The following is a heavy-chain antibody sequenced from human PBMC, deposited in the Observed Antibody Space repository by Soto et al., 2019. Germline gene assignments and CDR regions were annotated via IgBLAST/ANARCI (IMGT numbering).Heavy chain of an antibody. V-gene: IGHV4-30-2*01. J-gene: IGHJ4*02. CDR2: IYHTGSD. D-gene: IGHD3-22*01. CDR3: PRAHYSHSGYYFDS. Sequence: QVQLQESGSGLVKPSETLSLTCSVSGDSITSGGYSWSWIRHPPRRALEWIGYIYHTGSDSYFPSLKGRVTISVDKSKDQFSLVLNSVTAADTAIYYCPRAHYSHSGYYFDSWGQGSLFPVSS. CDR1: GDSITSGGYS.